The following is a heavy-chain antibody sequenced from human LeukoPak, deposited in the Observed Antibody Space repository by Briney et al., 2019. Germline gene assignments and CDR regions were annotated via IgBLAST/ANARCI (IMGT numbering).Heavy chain of an antibody. J-gene: IGHJ5*02. D-gene: IGHD1-26*01. CDR2: INPSGGST. Sequence: GASVKVSCKASGYTFTGYYMHWVRQAPGQGLEWMGIINPSGGSTSYAQKFQGRVTMTRDTSTSTVYMELGSLRSEDTAVYYCARSSGSYGGFDPWGQGTLVTVSS. CDR3: ARSSGSYGGFDP. V-gene: IGHV1-46*01. CDR1: GYTFTGYY.